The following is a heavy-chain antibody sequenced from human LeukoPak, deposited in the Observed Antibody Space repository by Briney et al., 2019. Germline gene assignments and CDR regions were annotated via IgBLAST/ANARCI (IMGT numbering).Heavy chain of an antibody. CDR2: INHSGST. J-gene: IGHJ4*02. V-gene: IGHV4-34*01. CDR1: GGSISSYY. D-gene: IGHD3-9*01. Sequence: SETLSLTCTVSGGSISSYYWSWIRQPPGKGLEWIGEINHSGSTNYNPSLKSRVTISVDTSKNQFSLKLSSVTAADTAVYYCARGHYKTYYDILTGYYYFDYWGQGTLVTVSS. CDR3: ARGHYKTYYDILTGYYYFDY.